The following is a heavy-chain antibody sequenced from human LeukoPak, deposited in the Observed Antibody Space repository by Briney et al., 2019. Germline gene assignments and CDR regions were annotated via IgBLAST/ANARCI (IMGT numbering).Heavy chain of an antibody. CDR1: GGSFSGYY. CDR3: ARSWTTVTTTPLDY. D-gene: IGHD4-17*01. J-gene: IGHJ4*02. Sequence: PSETLSLTCAVYGGSFSGYYWSWIRQPPGKGLEWIGEINHSGSTNYNPSLKSRVTISVDTSMNQFSLKLSSVTAADTAVYYCARSWTTVTTTPLDYWGQGTLVTVSS. V-gene: IGHV4-34*01. CDR2: INHSGST.